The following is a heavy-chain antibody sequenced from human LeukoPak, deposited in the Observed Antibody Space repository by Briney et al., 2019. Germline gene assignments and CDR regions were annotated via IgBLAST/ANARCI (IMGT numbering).Heavy chain of an antibody. CDR1: GGSLSSSNNY. CDR2: IYYSGST. J-gene: IGHJ5*02. CDR3: ARHGLAQWLPQNVNWFDP. Sequence: SETLSLTCTVSGGSLSSSNNYWGWIRQPPGKGLEWIGSIYYSGSTYYNPSLKSRVTISVDTSKNQFSLKLSSVTAADTAVYYCARHGLAQWLPQNVNWFDPWGQGTLVTVSS. V-gene: IGHV4-39*01. D-gene: IGHD6-19*01.